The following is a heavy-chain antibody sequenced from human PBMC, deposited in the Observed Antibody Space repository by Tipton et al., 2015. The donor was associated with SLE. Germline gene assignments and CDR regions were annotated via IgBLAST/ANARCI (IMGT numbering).Heavy chain of an antibody. Sequence: TLSLTCTVSGGSISSYYWSWIRQPPGKGLEWIGYIYTSGSTNYNPSLKSRVTISVDTSKNQFSLKLSSVTAADTAVYYCARQLDYDFWSGYDHDAFDIWGQGTMVTVS. CDR3: ARQLDYDFWSGYDHDAFDI. V-gene: IGHV4-4*09. CDR2: IYTSGST. CDR1: GGSISSYY. J-gene: IGHJ3*02. D-gene: IGHD3-3*01.